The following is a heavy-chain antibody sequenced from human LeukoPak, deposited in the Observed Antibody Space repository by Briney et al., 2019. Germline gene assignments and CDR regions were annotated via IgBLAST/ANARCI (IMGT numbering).Heavy chain of an antibody. CDR3: ARSKIGYRSDY. D-gene: IGHD1-14*01. Sequence: SETLSLTCTVSGGSISSYYWSWIRQPPGKGLEWIGYIYYSGSTNYNPSLKSRVTMSVDTSKNQFSLKLSSVTAADKAVYYCARSKIGYRSDYWGQGTLATVSS. V-gene: IGHV4-59*01. CDR2: IYYSGST. CDR1: GGSISSYY. J-gene: IGHJ4*02.